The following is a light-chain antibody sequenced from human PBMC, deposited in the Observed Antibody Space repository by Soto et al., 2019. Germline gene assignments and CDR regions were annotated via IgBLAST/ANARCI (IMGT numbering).Light chain of an antibody. Sequence: EIVLTQSPSTLSVSPGDRATLSCRASQTINSALAWYQQKPGQAPRLLIYGASTRPTAIADRFSASGSGTDFTLTISRLQYDDSAVYCCQQYHYWLTFGQGTKVEIK. V-gene: IGKV3-15*01. CDR1: QTINSA. J-gene: IGKJ1*01. CDR2: GAS. CDR3: QQYHYWLT.